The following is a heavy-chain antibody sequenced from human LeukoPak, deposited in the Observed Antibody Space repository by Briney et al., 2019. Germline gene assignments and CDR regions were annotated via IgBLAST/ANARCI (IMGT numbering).Heavy chain of an antibody. CDR3: ARAWGAPKLTTPGAFDI. V-gene: IGHV4-39*07. CDR2: IYYSGST. D-gene: IGHD3-22*01. CDR1: GGSISSSSYY. J-gene: IGHJ3*02. Sequence: KPSETLSLTCTVSGGSISSSSYYWGWIRQPPGKGLEWIGSIYYSGSTYYNPSLKSRVTISVDTSKNQFSLKLSSVTAADTAVYYCARAWGAPKLTTPGAFDIWGQGTMVTVSS.